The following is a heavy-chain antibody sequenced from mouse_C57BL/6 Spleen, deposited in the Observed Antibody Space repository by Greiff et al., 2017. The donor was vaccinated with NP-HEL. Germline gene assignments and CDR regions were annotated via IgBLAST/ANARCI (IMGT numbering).Heavy chain of an antibody. J-gene: IGHJ1*03. CDR3: ARHEAMVKEDYFDG. D-gene: IGHD2-13*01. CDR1: GFTFSSYG. Sequence: VQLKESGGDLVKPGGSLKLSCAASGFTFSSYGMSWVRQTPDKRLEWVATISSGGSYTYYPDSVKGRFTISRDNAKNTLYLQMSSLKSEDTAMYYCARHEAMVKEDYFDGWGTGTTVTVSS. V-gene: IGHV5-6*01. CDR2: ISSGGSYT.